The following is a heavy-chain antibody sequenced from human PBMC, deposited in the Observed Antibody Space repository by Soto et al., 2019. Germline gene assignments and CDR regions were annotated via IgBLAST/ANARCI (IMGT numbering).Heavy chain of an antibody. V-gene: IGHV4-59*01. J-gene: IGHJ4*02. Sequence: PSETLSLTCTVSGGSISSYYWSWIRQPPGKGLEWIGYIYYSGSTNYNPSLKSRVTISVDTSKSQFSLKLSSVTAADTAVYYCARRYGGNFDHSGQGTLVTVSS. CDR2: IYYSGST. CDR1: GGSISSYY. CDR3: ARRYGGNFDH. D-gene: IGHD1-26*01.